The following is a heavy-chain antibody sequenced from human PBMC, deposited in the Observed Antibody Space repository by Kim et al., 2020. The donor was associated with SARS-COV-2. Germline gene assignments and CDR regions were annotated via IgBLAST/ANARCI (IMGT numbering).Heavy chain of an antibody. D-gene: IGHD2-21*01. J-gene: IGHJ6*02. Sequence: GESLKISCKGSGYSFTSYWINWVRQMPGKGLEWMGRIDPSDSYTNYSPSFQGHVTISADKSISTAYLQWSSLKASDTAMYYCASIRNTVRYYYYGMDVWGQGTTVTVSS. CDR3: ASIRNTVRYYYYGMDV. CDR2: IDPSDSYT. CDR1: GYSFTSYW. V-gene: IGHV5-10-1*01.